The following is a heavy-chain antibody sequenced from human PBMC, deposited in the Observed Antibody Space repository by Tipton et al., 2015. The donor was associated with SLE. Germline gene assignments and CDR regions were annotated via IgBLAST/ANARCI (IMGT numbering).Heavy chain of an antibody. V-gene: IGHV3-20*04. CDR2: INWNGGST. D-gene: IGHD1-26*01. CDR1: GFTFDDYG. CDR3: ARDLDYIVGANYYYGMDV. Sequence: SLRLSCAASGFTFDDYGMSWVRQAPGKGLEWVSGINWNGGSTGYADSVKGRFTISRDNAKNSLYLQMNSLRAEDTALYYCARDLDYIVGANYYYGMDVWGQGTTVTVSS. J-gene: IGHJ6*02.